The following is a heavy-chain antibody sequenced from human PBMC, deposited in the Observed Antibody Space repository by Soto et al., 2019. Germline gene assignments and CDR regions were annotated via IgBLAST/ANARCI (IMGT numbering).Heavy chain of an antibody. CDR1: GYTFTGYY. V-gene: IGHV1-2*02. CDR3: ASSDIVLMVYALDY. Sequence: GASVKVSCKVSGYTFTGYYMHWVRQAPGQGLEWMGWINPNSGGTNYAQKFQGRVTMTRDTSISTAYMELSRLRSDDTAVYYCASSDIVLMVYALDYWGQGTLVTVSS. D-gene: IGHD2-8*01. J-gene: IGHJ4*02. CDR2: INPNSGGT.